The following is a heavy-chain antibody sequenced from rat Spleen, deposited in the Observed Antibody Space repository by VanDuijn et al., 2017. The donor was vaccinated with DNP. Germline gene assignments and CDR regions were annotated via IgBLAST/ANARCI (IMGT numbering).Heavy chain of an antibody. CDR2: INYSGNT. CDR3: ARGLNYGGYNYYWYFDF. CDR1: GYSITSNY. J-gene: IGHJ1*01. Sequence: EVQFQESGPGLVKSSQSLSLTCSVTGYSITSNYWAWIRKFPGNKMEWMGYINYSGNTAYNPSLKSRISITRDTSKNQFFLQLNSVATEDTATYYCARGLNYGGYNYYWYFDFWGPGTMVTVSS. V-gene: IGHV3-1*01. D-gene: IGHD1-11*01.